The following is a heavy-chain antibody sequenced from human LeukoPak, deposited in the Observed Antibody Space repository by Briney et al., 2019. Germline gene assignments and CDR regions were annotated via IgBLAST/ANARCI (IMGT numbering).Heavy chain of an antibody. V-gene: IGHV3-23*01. Sequence: GGSLKLSCAVSGFTFSNYAMSWVRQAPGKGPEWVSAISGTGANTFYADSVKGRFTISRDNSKNTLYLQMNSLRAEDTAIYYCAKNIRQLGNYYYYMDVWGKGTTVAVSS. CDR1: GFTFSNYA. CDR3: AKNIRQLGNYYYYMDV. D-gene: IGHD1-1*01. CDR2: ISGTGANT. J-gene: IGHJ6*03.